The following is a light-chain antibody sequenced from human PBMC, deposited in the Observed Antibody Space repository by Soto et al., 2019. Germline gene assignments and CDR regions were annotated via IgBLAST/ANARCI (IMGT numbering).Light chain of an antibody. CDR1: QSVSSY. V-gene: IGKV3-11*01. Sequence: EIVLTQSPDTLSLSPGERATLSCRASQSVSSYLAWYQQKPGQAPRLLIYDTSNRATGIPARFSGSGSGTDFTLTISSLEPEDFAVYYCQQRLSWPPITFGQGTRLEIK. CDR3: QQRLSWPPIT. J-gene: IGKJ5*01. CDR2: DTS.